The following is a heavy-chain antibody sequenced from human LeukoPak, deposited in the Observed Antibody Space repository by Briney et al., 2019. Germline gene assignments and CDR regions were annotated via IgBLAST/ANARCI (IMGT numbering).Heavy chain of an antibody. J-gene: IGHJ4*02. V-gene: IGHV4-31*03. Sequence: SETLSLTCTVSGGSISSGGYYWSWIRQHPGTGLEWIGYIYYSGSTYYNPSLKSRVTISVDTSKNQFSLKLSSVTAADTAVYYCARGDIVATIEDWGQGTLVTVSS. CDR3: ARGDIVATIED. CDR2: IYYSGST. D-gene: IGHD5-12*01. CDR1: GGSISSGGYY.